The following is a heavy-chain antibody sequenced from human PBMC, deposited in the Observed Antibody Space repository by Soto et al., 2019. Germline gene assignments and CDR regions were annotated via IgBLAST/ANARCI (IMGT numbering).Heavy chain of an antibody. CDR2: MNTNSGNT. D-gene: IGHD1-20*01. CDR1: GYTFTSYD. J-gene: IGHJ6*02. Sequence: ASVKVSCKSSGYTFTSYDINWVRQATGQGLEWMGWMNTNSGNTGYAQKFQGRVTMNRNTSKSTAYMELSSLRAEDTAVYYCATQYNWNVYYYCGMDVWGQGTTVTVSS. CDR3: ATQYNWNVYYYCGMDV. V-gene: IGHV1-8*01.